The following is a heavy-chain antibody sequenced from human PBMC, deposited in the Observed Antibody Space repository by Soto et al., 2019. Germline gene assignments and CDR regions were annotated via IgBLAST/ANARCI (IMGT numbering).Heavy chain of an antibody. V-gene: IGHV4-34*01. Sequence: SGTLSLTCAVYGGSFSGYYWSWVRQPPGKGLEWIGEINHSGSTNYNPSLKRRVTISVDTSKNQFSLKLSSVTAADTAVYYCAREVVVATNWFDPWGQGTLVTVSS. CDR3: AREVVVATNWFDP. CDR1: GGSFSGYY. J-gene: IGHJ5*02. D-gene: IGHD2-15*01. CDR2: INHSGST.